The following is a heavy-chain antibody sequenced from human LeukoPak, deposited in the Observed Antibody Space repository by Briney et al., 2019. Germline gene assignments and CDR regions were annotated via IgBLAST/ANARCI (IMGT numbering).Heavy chain of an antibody. J-gene: IGHJ4*02. CDR3: ARSDIAVAAPGY. CDR2: INHSGST. CDR1: GFTVSSNY. Sequence: GSLRLSCAASGFTVSSNYMTWVRQPPGKGLEWIGEINHSGSTNYNPSLKSRVTISVDTSKNQFSLKLSSVTAADTAVYYCARSDIAVAAPGYWGQGTLVTVSS. V-gene: IGHV4-34*01. D-gene: IGHD6-19*01.